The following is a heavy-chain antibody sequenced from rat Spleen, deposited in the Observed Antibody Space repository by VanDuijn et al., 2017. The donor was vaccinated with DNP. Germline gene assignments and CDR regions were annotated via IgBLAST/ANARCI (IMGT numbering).Heavy chain of an antibody. CDR1: ASSFSDYN. Sequence: EVQLVESGGGLVQPGRSLKLSCAASASSFSDYNMAWVRQAPKKGLEWVAAITSSGGSTYYPDSVKGRFTISRDNAKNTLYLQMNSLRSEDTATYYCARGSGTYYWYFDFWGPGTMVTVSS. J-gene: IGHJ1*01. D-gene: IGHD5-1*01. CDR2: ITSSGGST. V-gene: IGHV5S23*01. CDR3: ARGSGTYYWYFDF.